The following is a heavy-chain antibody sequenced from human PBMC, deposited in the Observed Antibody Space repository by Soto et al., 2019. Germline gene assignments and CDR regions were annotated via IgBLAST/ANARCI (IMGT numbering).Heavy chain of an antibody. CDR3: GRAKSGYSSTFDP. CDR2: INQDGSGT. D-gene: IGHD6-13*01. Sequence: EVQLVESGGGLVQPGGSLRLSCAASGFTFSSYWMTWVRQAPGKGLEWVANINQDGSGTYYVDSVKGRFTISRDNAKNSLYLQMSSLRAEDTAVYYCGRAKSGYSSTFDPWGQGTLVTVSS. V-gene: IGHV3-7*01. CDR1: GFTFSSYW. J-gene: IGHJ5*02.